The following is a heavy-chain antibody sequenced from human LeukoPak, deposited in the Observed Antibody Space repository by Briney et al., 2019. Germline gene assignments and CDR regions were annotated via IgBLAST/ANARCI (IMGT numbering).Heavy chain of an antibody. CDR1: GYTFTSYA. CDR2: INAGNGNT. V-gene: IGHV1-3*01. D-gene: IGHD2-21*01. Sequence: ASVKVSCRASGYTFTSYAMHWVRQAPGQRLEWMGWINAGNGNTKYSQKFQGRVTITRDTSASTAYMELSSLRSEDTAVYYCARGGDGYSTTFDYWGQGTLVTVSS. CDR3: ARGGDGYSTTFDY. J-gene: IGHJ4*02.